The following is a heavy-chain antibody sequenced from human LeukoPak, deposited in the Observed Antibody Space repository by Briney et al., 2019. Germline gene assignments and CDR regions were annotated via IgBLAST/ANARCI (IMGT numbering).Heavy chain of an antibody. Sequence: ASVKVSCKASGYSFTSYYMHWVRQAPGQGLEWMGWVNPNSGGANYAQKFQGRVIMTRDTCISTAYMVLSSLRSDDTAVYYCARVHLVAGGSPDFDFWGQGTLVTVSS. V-gene: IGHV1-2*02. J-gene: IGHJ4*02. CDR1: GYSFTSYY. CDR3: ARVHLVAGGSPDFDF. D-gene: IGHD6-13*01. CDR2: VNPNSGGA.